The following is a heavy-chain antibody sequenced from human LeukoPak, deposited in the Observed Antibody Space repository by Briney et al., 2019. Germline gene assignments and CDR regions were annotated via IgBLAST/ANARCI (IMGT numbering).Heavy chain of an antibody. CDR1: GGSFSGYY. D-gene: IGHD3-16*01. CDR3: ARVPGALRGWRGGFDY. CDR2: INHSGST. J-gene: IGHJ4*02. Sequence: KPSETLSLTCAVYGGSFSGYYWSWIRQPPGKGLEWIGEINHSGSTNYNPSLKSRVTISVDTSKNQFSLKLSSVTAADTAVYYCARVPGALRGWRGGFDYWGQGTLVTVSS. V-gene: IGHV4-34*01.